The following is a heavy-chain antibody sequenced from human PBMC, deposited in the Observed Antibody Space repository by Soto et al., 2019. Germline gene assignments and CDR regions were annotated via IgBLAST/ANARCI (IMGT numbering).Heavy chain of an antibody. CDR3: ARGRGYVYGSNFYGLDV. CDR1: RGSFSGFH. D-gene: IGHD6-25*01. CDR2: INHSGTT. Sequence: SETLSLTCGVYRGSFSGFHWSWVRRTPGGGLEWIGEINHSGTTNYNPSFQNRVTISVDKSTNNFSLKMTSVTAADAAVYYCARGRGYVYGSNFYGLDVWGQGTTVTVSS. J-gene: IGHJ6*02. V-gene: IGHV4-34*01.